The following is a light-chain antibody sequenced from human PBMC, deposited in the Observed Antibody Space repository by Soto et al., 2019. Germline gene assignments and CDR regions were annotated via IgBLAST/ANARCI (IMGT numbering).Light chain of an antibody. V-gene: IGKV3-11*01. CDR3: QQRSSWPLT. Sequence: ETVLTQSPATLPLSPGERAILSCRASQSVSTYLAWYQQKPGQAPRLLISDASNRATGIPARFSGSGSGTDFTLTISSLEPEDFAVYYCQQRSSWPLTFGGGTKVEIK. CDR2: DAS. CDR1: QSVSTY. J-gene: IGKJ4*01.